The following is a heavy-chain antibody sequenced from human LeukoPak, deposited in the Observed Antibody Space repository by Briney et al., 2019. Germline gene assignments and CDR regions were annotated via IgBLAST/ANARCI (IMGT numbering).Heavy chain of an antibody. CDR1: GFSVSRNY. J-gene: IGHJ6*02. CDR3: ARDIISSGWGTFSGMDV. Sequence: GGSLRLSCIVSGFSVSRNYMSWVRQAPGKGLEWVSSVSSGGTTYYADSVKGRFTISRDNSKNSLDLQMNRLGAEDTAVYYCARDIISSGWGTFSGMDVWGQGTTVTVSS. D-gene: IGHD6-19*01. CDR2: VSSGGTT. V-gene: IGHV3-66*01.